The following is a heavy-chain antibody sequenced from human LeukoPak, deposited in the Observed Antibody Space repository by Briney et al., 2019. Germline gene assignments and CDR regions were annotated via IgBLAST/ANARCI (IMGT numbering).Heavy chain of an antibody. V-gene: IGHV3-48*01. CDR3: ARDPSYGDYALSDY. D-gene: IGHD4-17*01. CDR2: ISSSSSSI. J-gene: IGHJ4*02. CDR1: GFTFTTYS. Sequence: GGSLRLSCAASGFTFTTYSMNWVRQAPGKGLEWVSYISSSSSSIYYADSVRGRFTISRDNAKNSLYLQMNSLRAEDTAVYYCARDPSYGDYALSDYWGPGTLVTVSS.